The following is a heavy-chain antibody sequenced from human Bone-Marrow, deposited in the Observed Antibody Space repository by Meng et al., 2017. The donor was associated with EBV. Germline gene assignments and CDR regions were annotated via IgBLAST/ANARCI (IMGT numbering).Heavy chain of an antibody. CDR3: ARDLSGRFDP. V-gene: IGHV3-30*03. J-gene: IGHJ5*02. CDR2: IPSDGNI. CDR1: GFTFSGYG. Sequence: QVKGVEAGGGVVQRCGSLRLSWAASGFTFSGYGMFWVRQAPGKGPEWVAIIPSDGNIYYADSVKGRFTISRDNSKNTLYLQMNSLRGEDTAVYYCARDLSGRFDPWGQGTLVTVSS. D-gene: IGHD1-14*01.